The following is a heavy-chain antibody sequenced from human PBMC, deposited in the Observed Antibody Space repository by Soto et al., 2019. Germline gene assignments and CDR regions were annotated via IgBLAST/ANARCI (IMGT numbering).Heavy chain of an antibody. V-gene: IGHV5-51*01. CDR1: GYSFTSYW. CDR3: ARQKVGIFGVVLRNWFDP. Sequence: GESLKISCKGSGYSFTSYWIGWVRQMPGKGLEWMGIIYPGDSDTRYSPSFQGQVTISADKSISTAYLQWSSLKASDTAMYYCARQKVGIFGVVLRNWFDPWGQGTLVTVSS. D-gene: IGHD3-3*01. J-gene: IGHJ5*02. CDR2: IYPGDSDT.